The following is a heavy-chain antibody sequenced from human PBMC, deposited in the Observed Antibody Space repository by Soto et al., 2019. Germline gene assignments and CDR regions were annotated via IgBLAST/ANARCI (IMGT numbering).Heavy chain of an antibody. D-gene: IGHD6-6*01. CDR1: GFTFSSYA. CDR3: AKGYSSSSSSNLDY. V-gene: IGHV3-23*01. Sequence: PVGSLRLSCAASGFTFSSYAMSWVRQAPGKGLEWVSAISGSGGSTYYADSVKGRFTISRDNSKNTLYLQMNSLRAEDTDVYYCAKGYSSSSSSNLDYWGQGTRVTVSS. J-gene: IGHJ4*02. CDR2: ISGSGGST.